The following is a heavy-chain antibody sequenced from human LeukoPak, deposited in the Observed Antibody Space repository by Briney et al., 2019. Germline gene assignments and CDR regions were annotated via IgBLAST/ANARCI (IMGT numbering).Heavy chain of an antibody. Sequence: GGSLRLSCAASGFTVSSNYMSWVRQAPGKGLEWVSVIYSGGSTYYADSVKGRFTISRDNSKNTLYLQMNSLRAEDTAVYYCARDLPYSSGWYGGDYWGQGTLVTVSS. V-gene: IGHV3-53*01. D-gene: IGHD6-19*01. J-gene: IGHJ4*02. CDR1: GFTVSSNY. CDR2: IYSGGST. CDR3: ARDLPYSSGWYGGDY.